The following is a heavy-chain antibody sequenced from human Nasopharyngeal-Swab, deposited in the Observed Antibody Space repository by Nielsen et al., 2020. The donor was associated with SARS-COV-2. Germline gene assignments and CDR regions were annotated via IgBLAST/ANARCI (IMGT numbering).Heavy chain of an antibody. CDR3: ARDSYYGDQNFDY. Sequence: GESQKISSAASGFTFNNDNDNWVRQAPGKGLEGVSSISSSSTIYYADSVNGRFTISRDNAKNSLYLQMNSLRAEDTAVYYCARDSYYGDQNFDYWGQGTLVTVSS. D-gene: IGHD4-17*01. V-gene: IGHV3-69-1*01. J-gene: IGHJ4*02. CDR2: ISSSSTI. CDR1: GFTFNNDN.